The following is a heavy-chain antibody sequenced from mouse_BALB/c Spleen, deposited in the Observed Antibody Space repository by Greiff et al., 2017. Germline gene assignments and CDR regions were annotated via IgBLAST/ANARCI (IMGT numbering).Heavy chain of an antibody. CDR3: ARQRGYDDAMDY. Sequence: EVKLVESGGDLVKPGGSLKLSCAASGFTFSSYGMSWVRQTPDKRLEWVATISSGGSYTYYPDSVKGRFTISRDNAKNTLYLQMSSLKSEDTAMYYCARQRGYDDAMDYWGQGTSVTVSS. CDR2: ISSGGSYT. J-gene: IGHJ4*01. D-gene: IGHD2-2*01. CDR1: GFTFSSYG. V-gene: IGHV5-6*01.